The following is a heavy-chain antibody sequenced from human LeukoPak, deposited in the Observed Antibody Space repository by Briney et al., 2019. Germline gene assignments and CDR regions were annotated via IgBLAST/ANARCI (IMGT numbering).Heavy chain of an antibody. J-gene: IGHJ4*02. CDR2: INHSGST. CDR3: ARGVNYREYYFGY. V-gene: IGHV4-34*01. CDR1: GGSISSYY. Sequence: PSETLSLTCTVSGGSISSYYWSWIRQPPGKGLEWIGEINHSGSTNYNPSLKGRVTISVDTSKNQFSLKLSSVTAADTAVYYCARGVNYREYYFGYWGQGTLVTVSS. D-gene: IGHD3-10*01.